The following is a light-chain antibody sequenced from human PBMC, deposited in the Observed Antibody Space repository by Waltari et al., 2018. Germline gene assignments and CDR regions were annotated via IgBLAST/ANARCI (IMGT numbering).Light chain of an antibody. Sequence: DMQITQSPSTLFASMGDSVNITCRASQSVNIWLAWYQQKPGKAPNLLIYKASTLQSGVPSRFSGGGSGTEFTLTISSLQPDDFGTYYCHQYNSYAWTFGQGTKVE. J-gene: IGKJ1*01. CDR1: QSVNIW. CDR3: HQYNSYAWT. V-gene: IGKV1-5*03. CDR2: KAS.